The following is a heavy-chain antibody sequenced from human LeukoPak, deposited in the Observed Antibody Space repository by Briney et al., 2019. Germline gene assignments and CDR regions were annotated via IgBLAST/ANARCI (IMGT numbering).Heavy chain of an antibody. Sequence: SVKVSCKASGFTFTSSAVQWVRQARGQRLEWIGWIVVGSGSTNYAQKFQERVTITRDMSTSTAYMELSSLRSEDTAVYYCAAESSGWRNYYYYYGMDVWGQGTTVTVSS. CDR1: GFTFTSSA. D-gene: IGHD6-19*01. J-gene: IGHJ6*02. V-gene: IGHV1-58*01. CDR2: IVVGSGST. CDR3: AAESSGWRNYYYYYGMDV.